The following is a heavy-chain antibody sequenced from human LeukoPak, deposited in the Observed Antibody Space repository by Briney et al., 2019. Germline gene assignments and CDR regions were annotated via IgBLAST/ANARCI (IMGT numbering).Heavy chain of an antibody. Sequence: GGSLRLSCAASGFTFNSYAMSWVRQAPGKGLEWVSVISGSSGSTYYADSVKGRFTISRDNSKNTLYLQMNSLRAEDTAVYYCAKGYSGYDWVDYWGQGTLVTVSS. D-gene: IGHD5-12*01. V-gene: IGHV3-23*01. CDR2: ISGSSGST. CDR3: AKGYSGYDWVDY. J-gene: IGHJ4*02. CDR1: GFTFNSYA.